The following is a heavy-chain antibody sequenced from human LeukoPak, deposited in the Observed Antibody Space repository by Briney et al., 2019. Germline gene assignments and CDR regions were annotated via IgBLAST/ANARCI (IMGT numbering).Heavy chain of an antibody. CDR3: AGVKYDILTGYPNWFDP. CDR2: IYYSGST. CDR1: GGSISSSSYY. D-gene: IGHD3-9*01. J-gene: IGHJ5*02. V-gene: IGHV4-39*07. Sequence: SETLSLTCTVSGGSISSSSYYWGWIRQPPGKGLEWIGSIYYSGSTYYNPSLKSRVTMSVDTSENQFSLKLSSVTAADTAVYYCAGVKYDILTGYPNWFDPWGQGTLVTVSS.